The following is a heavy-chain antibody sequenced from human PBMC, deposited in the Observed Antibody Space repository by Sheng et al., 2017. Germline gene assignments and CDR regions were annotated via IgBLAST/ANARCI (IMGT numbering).Heavy chain of an antibody. Sequence: QVQLVQSGAEVKKPGASVKVPCKASGFTFTSYGFTWVRQAPGQGLEWMGWISANNGDTHYAQKVQDRVTLTTDTSTTTAYMELRSLSSDDTAVYYCARKPHQGALDIWGQGTMVTVSS. CDR1: GFTFTSYG. J-gene: IGHJ3*02. CDR2: ISANNGDT. CDR3: ARKPHQGALDI. V-gene: IGHV1-18*04.